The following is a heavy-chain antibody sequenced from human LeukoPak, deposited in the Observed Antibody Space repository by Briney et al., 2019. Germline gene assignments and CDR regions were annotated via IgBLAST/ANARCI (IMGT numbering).Heavy chain of an antibody. J-gene: IGHJ5*02. V-gene: IGHV4-4*02. CDR3: ARHGTMVRGVIWFAP. CDR2: IYDSGNT. CDR1: GGSISSSNW. Sequence: SETLSLTCAVSGGSISSSNWWSWVRQPPGKGLEWIGEIYDSGNTNYTHSLQSRLTISVDKSKTQFSLKLSSVTAADTGVYYCARHGTMVRGVIWFAPWGQGTLVTVSS. D-gene: IGHD3-10*01.